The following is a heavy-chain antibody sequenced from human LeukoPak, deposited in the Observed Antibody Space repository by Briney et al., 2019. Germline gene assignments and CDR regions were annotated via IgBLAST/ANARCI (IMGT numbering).Heavy chain of an antibody. Sequence: GGSLRLSCAASGFTFSSYSMNWVRQAPGKGLEWVSTITTSDGNTYYADSVKGRFTVSRDNSKDTLFLQMNSLRAEDTAVYYCAKDGGLWVSAHWGDSWGRGTLVTVSS. V-gene: IGHV3-23*01. CDR3: AKDGGLWVSAHWGDS. J-gene: IGHJ4*02. D-gene: IGHD7-27*01. CDR1: GFTFSSYS. CDR2: ITTSDGNT.